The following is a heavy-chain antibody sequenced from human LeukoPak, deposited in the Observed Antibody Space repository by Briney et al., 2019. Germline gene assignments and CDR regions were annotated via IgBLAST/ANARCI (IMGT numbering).Heavy chain of an antibody. D-gene: IGHD4-17*01. CDR2: ISGSGDIT. CDR1: GFTFSSYA. V-gene: IGHV3-23*01. CDR3: AKDLGDYAHQFDS. J-gene: IGHJ4*02. Sequence: GGSLRLSCATSGFTFSSYAMSWVRQAPGKGLEWVSAISGSGDITYYADSVKGRFTISRDNSKNTLYLQMNSLRAEDTAVYYCAKDLGDYAHQFDSWGQGTLVTVSS.